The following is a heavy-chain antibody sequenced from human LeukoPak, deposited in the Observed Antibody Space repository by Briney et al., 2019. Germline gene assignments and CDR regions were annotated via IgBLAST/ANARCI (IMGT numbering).Heavy chain of an antibody. V-gene: IGHV3-21*01. Sequence: GGSLRVSCAASGFTFSSYSMNWVRQAPGKGLEWVSSISSSSSYIYYADSVKGRFTISRDNAKNSLYLQMNSLRAEDTAVYYCAREYYDFWSGQKTGIDYWGQGTLVTVSS. CDR2: ISSSSSYI. D-gene: IGHD3-3*01. J-gene: IGHJ4*02. CDR3: AREYYDFWSGQKTGIDY. CDR1: GFTFSSYS.